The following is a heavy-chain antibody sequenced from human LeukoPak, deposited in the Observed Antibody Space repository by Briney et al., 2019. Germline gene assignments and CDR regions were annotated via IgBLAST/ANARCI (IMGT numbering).Heavy chain of an antibody. V-gene: IGHV1-8*01. CDR1: GYTFTSYD. CDR3: ARRGKGLGYYMDV. Sequence: ASVKVSCKASGYTFTSYDIKWVRQATGQGLEWMGRMNPNSGNTDYAQKFQGRVTMTRNTSISAAYMELSSLTSEDTAMYYCARRGKGLGYYMDVWGKGTTVTISS. D-gene: IGHD3-16*01. CDR2: MNPNSGNT. J-gene: IGHJ6*03.